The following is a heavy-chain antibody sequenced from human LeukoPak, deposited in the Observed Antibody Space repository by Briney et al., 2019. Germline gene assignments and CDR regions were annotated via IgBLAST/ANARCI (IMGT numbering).Heavy chain of an antibody. CDR3: ARRRVHRGSSGVSYDAFDY. J-gene: IGHJ4*02. Sequence: GESLKISCKGSGYSFTSYWIGWVRQMPGKGLEWMGIIYPGDSDTRYSPSFQGQVTISADKSISTAYLQWSSLKASDTAMYYCARRRVHRGSSGVSYDAFDYWGQGTLVTVSS. CDR2: IYPGDSDT. CDR1: GYSFTSYW. V-gene: IGHV5-51*01. D-gene: IGHD3-10*01.